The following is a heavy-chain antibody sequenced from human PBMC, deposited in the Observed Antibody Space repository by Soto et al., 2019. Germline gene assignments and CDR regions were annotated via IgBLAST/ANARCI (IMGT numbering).Heavy chain of an antibody. J-gene: IGHJ5*02. CDR1: GFSLSTSGVG. CDR2: IYWDDDK. D-gene: IGHD2-21*02. Sequence: QITLKESGPTLVKPTQTLTLTCTFSGFSLSTSGVGVGWIRQPPGKALEWLALIYWDDDKRYSPSLKSRLTTTKDTSKNQVVLTMTNMDPVDTATYYCAHSRTAKSGPYFDPWGQGTLVTVSS. V-gene: IGHV2-5*02. CDR3: AHSRTAKSGPYFDP.